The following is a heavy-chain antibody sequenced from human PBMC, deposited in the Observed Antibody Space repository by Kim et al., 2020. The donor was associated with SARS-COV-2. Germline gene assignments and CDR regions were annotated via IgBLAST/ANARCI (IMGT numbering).Heavy chain of an antibody. CDR2: IYYSGST. D-gene: IGHD1-26*01. CDR3: ARWGVGATVAPFDLSDAFDI. CDR1: GGSISSYY. V-gene: IGHV4-59*08. J-gene: IGHJ3*02. Sequence: SETLSLTCTVSGGSISSYYWSWIRQPPGKGLEWIGYIYYSGSTNYNPSLKSRVTISVDTSKNQFSLKLSSVTAADTAVYYCARWGVGATVAPFDLSDAFDIWGQGTMVTVSS.